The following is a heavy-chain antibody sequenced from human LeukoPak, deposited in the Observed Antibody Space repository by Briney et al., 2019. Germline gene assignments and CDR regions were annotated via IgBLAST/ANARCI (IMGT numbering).Heavy chain of an antibody. J-gene: IGHJ3*02. D-gene: IGHD4-23*01. CDR2: AYYRSKSSN. CDR3: ARGSNSALDI. Sequence: GRAYYRSKSSNDYAPSVRSRINISPDTSQNQFSLQLNSVTPDDTAVYYCARGSNSALDIWGRGTMVTVSS. V-gene: IGHV6-1*01.